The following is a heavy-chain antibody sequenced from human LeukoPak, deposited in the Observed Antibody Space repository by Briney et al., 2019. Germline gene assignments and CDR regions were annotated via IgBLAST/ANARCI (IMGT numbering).Heavy chain of an antibody. CDR1: GLTFRSYW. D-gene: IGHD6-19*01. CDR2: IDTDGSTT. J-gene: IGHJ5*02. CDR3: ARAYSSGWS. V-gene: IGHV3-74*01. Sequence: PGRSLRLSCAASGLTFRSYWMHWVRQAPGKGLVWVSRIDTDGSTTTYADSVKGRFTISRDNAKDTLYPQMNSLRADDTAVYYCARAYSSGWSWGQGTLVTVSS.